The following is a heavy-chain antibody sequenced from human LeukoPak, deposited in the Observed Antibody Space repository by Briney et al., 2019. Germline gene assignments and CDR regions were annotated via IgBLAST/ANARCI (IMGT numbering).Heavy chain of an antibody. V-gene: IGHV4-31*03. CDR3: ARGIGSGWYRDAFDI. Sequence: PSQTLSLTCTVSGGSISSGGYYWSWIRQHPGKGLEWIGYIYYSGSTYYNPSLKSRVTISVDTSKNQFSLKLSSVTAADTAVYYCARGIGSGWYRDAFDIWGQGTMVTVSS. CDR2: IYYSGST. D-gene: IGHD6-19*01. J-gene: IGHJ3*02. CDR1: GGSISSGGYY.